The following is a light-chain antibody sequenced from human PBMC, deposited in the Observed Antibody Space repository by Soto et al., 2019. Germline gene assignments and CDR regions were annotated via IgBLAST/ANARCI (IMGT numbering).Light chain of an antibody. V-gene: IGLV3-1*01. Sequence: SYELTQPPSVSVSPGQTASITCSGDKLGNKYACWYQQKPGQSPVLVIYEDNKRPSGIPERFSGSNSGNTATLIISGTQAMDEADYYCQAWDSSTAPFGGGTQLTVL. CDR3: QAWDSSTAP. J-gene: IGLJ2*01. CDR1: KLGNKY. CDR2: EDN.